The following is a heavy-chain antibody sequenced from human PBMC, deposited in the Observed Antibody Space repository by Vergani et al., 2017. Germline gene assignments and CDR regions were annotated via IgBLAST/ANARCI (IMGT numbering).Heavy chain of an antibody. CDR3: ARAGDTAMVGYYYYGMDV. D-gene: IGHD5-18*01. CDR1: GFTFSSYA. CDR2: ISSNGGST. V-gene: IGHV3-64*01. Sequence: EVQLVESGGGLVQPGGSLRLSCAASGFTFSSYAMHWVRQAPGKGLEYVSAISSNGGSTYYSNSVKGRFTISRDNSKNTLYLQMGSLRAEDMALYYCARAGDTAMVGYYYYGMDVWGQGTTVTVSS. J-gene: IGHJ6*02.